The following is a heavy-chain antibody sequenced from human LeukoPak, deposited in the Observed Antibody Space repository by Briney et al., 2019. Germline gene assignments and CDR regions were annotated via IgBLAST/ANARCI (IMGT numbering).Heavy chain of an antibody. V-gene: IGHV1-3*01. J-gene: IGHJ6*04. CDR2: INAGNGNT. Sequence: ASVKVSRKASGYTFTSYAMHWVRQAPGQRLEWMGWINAGNGNTKYSQKFQGRVTITRDTSASTAYMELSSLRSEDTAVYYCARAIYCSSTSCYYLPYYYGMDVWGKGTTVTVSS. CDR3: ARAIYCSSTSCYYLPYYYGMDV. D-gene: IGHD2-2*01. CDR1: GYTFTSYA.